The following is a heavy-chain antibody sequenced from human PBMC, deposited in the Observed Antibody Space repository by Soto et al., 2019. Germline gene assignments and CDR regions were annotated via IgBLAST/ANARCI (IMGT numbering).Heavy chain of an antibody. CDR2: TYPSDSDT. CDR1: GYNFAGYW. J-gene: IGHJ4*02. V-gene: IGHV5-51*01. CDR3: ARGGVSTRTFDY. Sequence: GESLKISCKGSGYNFAGYWIAWVRQMPVKGLELMGLTYPSDSDTRYRPSFQGQVTISADKSISSAYLQWSSLRASDTAMYYCARGGVSTRTFDYWAQGTPVTVSS. D-gene: IGHD3-3*01.